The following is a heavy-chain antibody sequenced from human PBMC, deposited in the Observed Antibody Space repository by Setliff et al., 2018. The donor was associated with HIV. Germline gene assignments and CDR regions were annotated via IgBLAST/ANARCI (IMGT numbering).Heavy chain of an antibody. D-gene: IGHD2-2*01. J-gene: IGHJ5*02. CDR3: ARGGTSSNWFRA. CDR2: FYQSGST. Sequence: SETLSLTCGVSGGSLSSNDYSWSWIRQAPGAGLEWIGYFYQSGSTYYNPSLRSRVTMSVDRSKNQFSLVLTPVTAADTAVYYCARGGTSSNWFRAWGQGTLVTVSS. V-gene: IGHV4-30-2*01. CDR1: GGSLSSNDYS.